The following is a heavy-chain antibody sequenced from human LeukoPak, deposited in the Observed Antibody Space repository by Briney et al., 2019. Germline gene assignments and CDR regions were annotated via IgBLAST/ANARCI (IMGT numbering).Heavy chain of an antibody. V-gene: IGHV3-15*01. CDR3: TKVDSGSHYY. J-gene: IGHJ4*02. CDR1: GFPLSNAW. D-gene: IGHD1-26*01. Sequence: GGSLRLSCAGSGFPLSNAWMSWARQAAGKGLEWVGCIKSQVNGGTTDYAAPVKGRFTISRDDSKNTLHLQMNSLETEDTAVYYCTKVDSGSHYYWGQGTLVTVSS. CDR2: IKSQVNGGTT.